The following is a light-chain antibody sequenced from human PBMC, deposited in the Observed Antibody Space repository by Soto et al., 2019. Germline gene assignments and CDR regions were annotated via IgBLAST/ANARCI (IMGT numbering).Light chain of an antibody. CDR1: QDIGSF. J-gene: IGKJ4*01. Sequence: ATRMTQSPSSLSASTGDRVTIACRASQDIGSFLAWYQQRPGRAPKLLIYTASTLQSGVPSRFSGSGSGTDFTLTIAGLQSEDFATYYCQQYYNYPLTFGGGTKVELK. V-gene: IGKV1-8*01. CDR2: TAS. CDR3: QQYYNYPLT.